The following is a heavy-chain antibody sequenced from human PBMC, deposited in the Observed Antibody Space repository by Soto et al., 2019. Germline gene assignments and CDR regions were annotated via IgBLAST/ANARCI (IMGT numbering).Heavy chain of an antibody. D-gene: IGHD6-6*01. CDR2: IYFSETT. Sequence: QVQLQESGPGLVNPSQTLSLTCTVSGGSVSGASYWTWIRQVPGKGLQWIGYIYFSETTFYNPSLKSRVTISVDTSKNQFSLELTSLTAADTAVYYCAKDRLWGSSDRGAPDDFEVWGQGTMVTVS. V-gene: IGHV4-31*03. CDR3: AKDRLWGSSDRGAPDDFEV. CDR1: GGSVSGASY. J-gene: IGHJ3*01.